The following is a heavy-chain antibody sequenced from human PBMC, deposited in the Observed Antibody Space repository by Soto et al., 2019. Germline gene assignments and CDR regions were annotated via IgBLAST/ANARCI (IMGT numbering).Heavy chain of an antibody. CDR1: GFTFSTYG. CDR2: ISYDGSNK. V-gene: IGHV3-30*03. D-gene: IGHD1-26*01. J-gene: IGHJ4*02. Sequence: GGSLRLSCAASGFTFSTYGMHWVRQAPGKGLEWVAVISYDGSNKYYADSVKGRFTISRDNAKNTLYLQMNSLKAEDTAVYYCVRDVWGASAYWGQGTLVTVSA. CDR3: VRDVWGASAY.